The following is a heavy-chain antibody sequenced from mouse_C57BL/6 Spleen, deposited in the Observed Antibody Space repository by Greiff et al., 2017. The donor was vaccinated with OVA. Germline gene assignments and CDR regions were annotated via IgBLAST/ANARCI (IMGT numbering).Heavy chain of an antibody. D-gene: IGHD1-1*01. CDR1: GYTFTSYW. J-gene: IGHJ2*01. Sequence: QVQLQQPGAELVKPGASVKLSCKASGYTFTSYWMHWVKQRPGQGLEWIGMIHPNSGSTNYNEKFKSKATLTVDKSSSTAYMQLSSLTSEDSAVYDSARGPWVEGGYYGCWGQGTTLTVSS. CDR3: ARGPWVEGGYYGC. CDR2: IHPNSGST. V-gene: IGHV1-64*01.